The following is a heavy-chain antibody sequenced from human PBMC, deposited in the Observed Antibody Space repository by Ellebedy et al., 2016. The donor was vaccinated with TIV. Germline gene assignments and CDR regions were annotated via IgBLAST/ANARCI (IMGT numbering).Heavy chain of an antibody. J-gene: IGHJ5*02. CDR2: ISSSSSYT. Sequence: GESLKISCAASGFTFSDYYMSWIRQAPGKGLEWVSYISSSSSYTNYADSVKGRFTISRDNAKNSLYLQMNSLRADDTAVYYCARDGYGGNSGWFDPWGQGTLVTVSS. CDR1: GFTFSDYY. D-gene: IGHD4-23*01. CDR3: ARDGYGGNSGWFDP. V-gene: IGHV3-11*06.